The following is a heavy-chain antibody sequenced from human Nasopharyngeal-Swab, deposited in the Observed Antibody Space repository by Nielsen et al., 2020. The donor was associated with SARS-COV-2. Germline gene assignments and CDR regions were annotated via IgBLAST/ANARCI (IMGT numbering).Heavy chain of an antibody. CDR3: AKDTALYLAFDI. CDR2: ISGSGGST. CDR1: GFTFSSYA. Sequence: GASLKISCVASGFTFSSYAMSWVRQAPGKGLEWVSAISGSGGSTYYADSVKGRFTISRDNSKNTLYLQMNSLRAEDTAVYYCAKDTALYLAFDIWGQGTMVTVSS. V-gene: IGHV3-23*01. J-gene: IGHJ3*02. D-gene: IGHD3-9*01.